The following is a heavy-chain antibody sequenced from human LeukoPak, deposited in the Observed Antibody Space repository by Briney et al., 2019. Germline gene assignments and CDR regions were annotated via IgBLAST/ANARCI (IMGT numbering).Heavy chain of an antibody. Sequence: SETLSLICDVYGGSFSGYYWSWIRQPPGKGLEWIGEINHSGSTNYNPSLKTRVTISVDTSKNQFSLKLSSVTAADTAVYYCPGRYQLLLTGWFDPWGQGTLVSVCS. V-gene: IGHV4-34*01. D-gene: IGHD2-2*01. CDR3: PGRYQLLLTGWFDP. CDR2: INHSGST. CDR1: GGSFSGYY. J-gene: IGHJ5*02.